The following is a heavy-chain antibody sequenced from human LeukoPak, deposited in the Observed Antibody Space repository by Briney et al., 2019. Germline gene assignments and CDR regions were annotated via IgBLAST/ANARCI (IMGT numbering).Heavy chain of an antibody. CDR3: ARGPWRLLPRWNDAFDI. V-gene: IGHV4-39*07. CDR2: INHSGSP. Sequence: PSETLSLTCTVSGGSIRSSIYYWGWIRQPPGKGLEWIGEINHSGSPNYNPSLKSRVTISVDTSKNQFSLKLSSVTAADTAVYYCARGPWRLLPRWNDAFDIWGQGTMVTVSS. J-gene: IGHJ3*02. D-gene: IGHD3-22*01. CDR1: GGSIRSSIYY.